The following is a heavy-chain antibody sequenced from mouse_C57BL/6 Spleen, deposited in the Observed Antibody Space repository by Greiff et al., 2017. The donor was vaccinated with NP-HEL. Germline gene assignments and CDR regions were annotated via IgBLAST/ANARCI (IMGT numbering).Heavy chain of an antibody. CDR3: AKNCQFAY. Sequence: VQLQESGAELVKPGASVKLSCKASGYTFTSYWMHWVKQRPGQGLEWIGYINPSSGYTKYKQKFKDKATLTADKSSSTAYMQLSSLTYEDSAVYYCAKNCQFAYWGQGTPVTVSS. V-gene: IGHV1-7*01. CDR2: INPSSGYT. J-gene: IGHJ3*01. CDR1: GYTFTSYW.